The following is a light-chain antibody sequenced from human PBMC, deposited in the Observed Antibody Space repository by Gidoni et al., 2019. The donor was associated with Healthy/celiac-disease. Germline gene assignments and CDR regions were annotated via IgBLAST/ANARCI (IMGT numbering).Light chain of an antibody. CDR1: QSVSSN. CDR3: QQYNNGPLT. J-gene: IGKJ4*01. Sequence: EIVMTQSPATLSVSPGERATLSCRASQSVSSNLAWYQQKPGQAPRLLIYGASTRATGIPARFSGSGSGTEFTLTISSLQSEDFAVYYCQQYNNGPLTFXGXTKVEIK. V-gene: IGKV3-15*01. CDR2: GAS.